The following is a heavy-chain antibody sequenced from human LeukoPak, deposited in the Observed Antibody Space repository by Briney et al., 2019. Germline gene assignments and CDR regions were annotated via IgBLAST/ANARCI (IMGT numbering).Heavy chain of an antibody. D-gene: IGHD5-24*01. CDR1: GFTFSSYS. J-gene: IGHJ3*02. V-gene: IGHV3-21*01. CDR3: ERTHALATIDAFDI. Sequence: GSLRLSCAASGFTFSSYSMNWVRQAPGKGLEWVSSISSSSSYIYYADSVKGRFTISRDNAKNSLYLQMNSLRAEDTAVYYCERTHALATIDAFDIWGQGTMVTVSS. CDR2: ISSSSSYI.